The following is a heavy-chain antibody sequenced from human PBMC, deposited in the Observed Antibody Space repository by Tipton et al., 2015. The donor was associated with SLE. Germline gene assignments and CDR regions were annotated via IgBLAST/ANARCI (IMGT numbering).Heavy chain of an antibody. Sequence: TLSLTCTVSGGSISNNHYFWGWIRQPPGKGLEWIGTIYYSGNTYYNPSLKSRVTISGDTSKNQISLKLSSVTAADTAVYYCARLPTVAGLYYYYYMDVWGKGTTVTVSS. V-gene: IGHV4-39*01. J-gene: IGHJ6*03. CDR3: ARLPTVAGLYYYYYMDV. CDR2: IYYSGNT. D-gene: IGHD6-19*01. CDR1: GGSISNNHYF.